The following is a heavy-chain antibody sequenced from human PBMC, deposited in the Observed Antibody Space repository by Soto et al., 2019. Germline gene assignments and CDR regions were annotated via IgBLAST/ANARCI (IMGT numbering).Heavy chain of an antibody. J-gene: IGHJ5*02. CDR2: IYHSGST. CDR3: AREWISVAGTIWFDP. V-gene: IGHV4-4*02. CDR1: GGSIISNGC. D-gene: IGHD6-19*01. Sequence: SETMSVTCTVAGGSIISNGCWSWIRKPPGKGLEWIGEIYHSGSTNYNPSLKSRVTMSVDKSKNQFSLSLNSVTAADTALYYCAREWISVAGTIWFDPWGQGTLVTVSS.